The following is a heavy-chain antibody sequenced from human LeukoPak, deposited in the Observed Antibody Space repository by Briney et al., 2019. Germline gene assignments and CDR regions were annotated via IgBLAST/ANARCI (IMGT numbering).Heavy chain of an antibody. D-gene: IGHD4-23*01. J-gene: IGHJ4*02. CDR3: ARGGRKATVDPFDY. CDR1: GYTFTGYY. CDR2: INAGNGNT. V-gene: IGHV1-3*03. Sequence: GASVKVSCKASGYTFTGYYMHWVRQAPGQRLEWMGWINAGNGNTKYSQEFQGRVTITRDTSASTAYMELSSLRSEDMAVYYCARGGRKATVDPFDYWGQGTLVTVSS.